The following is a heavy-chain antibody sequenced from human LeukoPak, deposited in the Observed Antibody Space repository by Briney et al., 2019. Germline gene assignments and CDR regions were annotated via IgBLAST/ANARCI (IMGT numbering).Heavy chain of an antibody. CDR3: AKGPDTAMVSPYDY. D-gene: IGHD5-18*01. CDR1: GFTFDDYA. J-gene: IGHJ4*02. Sequence: LAGGSLRLSCAASGFTFDDYAMPWVRQAPGKGLEWVSGISWNSGSIGYADSVKGRFTISRDNAKNSLYLQMNSLRAEDTALYYCAKGPDTAMVSPYDYWGQGTLVTVSS. V-gene: IGHV3-9*01. CDR2: ISWNSGSI.